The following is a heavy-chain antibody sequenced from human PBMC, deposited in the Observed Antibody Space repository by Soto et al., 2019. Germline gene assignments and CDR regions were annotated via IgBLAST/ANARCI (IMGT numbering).Heavy chain of an antibody. CDR2: INPSGGST. CDR1: GYTFTSYY. Sequence: ASVKVSCKASGYTFTSYYMHCVRQAPGQGLEWMGIINPSGGSTSYAQKFQGRVTMTRDTSTSTVYMELSSLRSEDTAVYYCARGSALLVGATADAFDIWGQGTMVTVSS. D-gene: IGHD1-26*01. J-gene: IGHJ3*02. CDR3: ARGSALLVGATADAFDI. V-gene: IGHV1-46*01.